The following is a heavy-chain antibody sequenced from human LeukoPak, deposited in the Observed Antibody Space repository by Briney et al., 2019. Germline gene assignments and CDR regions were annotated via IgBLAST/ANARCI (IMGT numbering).Heavy chain of an antibody. V-gene: IGHV1-18*01. J-gene: IGHJ4*02. CDR2: ISAYNGNT. CDR1: GYTFTSYG. Sequence: ASVKVSCKASGYTFTSYGISWVRQAPGQGLEWVGWISAYNGNTNYAQKLQGRVTMTTDTSTSTAYMELRSLRSDDTAVYYCARDRDDFWSGYHPLDYWGQGTLVTVSS. D-gene: IGHD3-3*01. CDR3: ARDRDDFWSGYHPLDY.